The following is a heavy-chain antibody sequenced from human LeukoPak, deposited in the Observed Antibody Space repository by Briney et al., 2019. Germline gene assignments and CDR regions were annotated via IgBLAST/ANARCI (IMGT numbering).Heavy chain of an antibody. J-gene: IGHJ5*02. CDR1: GFTFGNYA. V-gene: IGHV3-23*01. Sequence: GGSLRLSCAASRASGFTFGNYAMSWVRQAPGKGLEWVSAISGNGGSTYYADSVKGRFTISRDNSKNTLYLQMNSLRAEDTAVYYCAKVSWCILQQWFKCPFDPWGQGTLVTVSS. D-gene: IGHD2-8*01. CDR2: ISGNGGST. CDR3: AKVSWCILQQWFKCPFDP.